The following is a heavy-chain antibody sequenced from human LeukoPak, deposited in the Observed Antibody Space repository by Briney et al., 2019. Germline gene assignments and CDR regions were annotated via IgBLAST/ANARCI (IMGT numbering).Heavy chain of an antibody. CDR1: GYTFTGYY. CDR3: ARDLNGSGSYGSFGY. J-gene: IGHJ4*02. V-gene: IGHV1-2*04. D-gene: IGHD3-10*01. CDR2: INPNSGGT. Sequence: AASVKVSCKASGYTFTGYYMHWVRQAPGQGLEWMGWINPNSGGTNYAQKFQGWVTMTRDTSISTAYMELSRLRSDDTAVYYCARDLNGSGSYGSFGYWGQGTLVTVSS.